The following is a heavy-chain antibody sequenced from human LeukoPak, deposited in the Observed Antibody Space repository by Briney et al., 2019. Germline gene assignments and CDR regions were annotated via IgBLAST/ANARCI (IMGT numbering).Heavy chain of an antibody. CDR3: ARQYYDSSGFYPYFDY. V-gene: IGHV5-51*01. CDR2: IYPGDSDT. CDR1: GYSFTTYW. J-gene: IGHJ4*02. Sequence: SGESLKISCKGSGYSFTTYWIGWVRQMPGKGLEWMGIIYPGDSDTRYSPSFQGQVTISADKSIRTAYLQWSSLKASDTAMHYCARQYYDSSGFYPYFDYWGQGTLVTVSS. D-gene: IGHD3-22*01.